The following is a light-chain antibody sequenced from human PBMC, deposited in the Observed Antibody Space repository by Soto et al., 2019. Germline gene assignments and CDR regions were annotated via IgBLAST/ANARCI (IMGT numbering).Light chain of an antibody. CDR3: QQYDNSLAYT. Sequence: EIVLTQSPGTLFLSPGERATLSCRASQTVSGSYLAWYQQKPGQAPRLLIYGASIRATGIPNRFSGAGSGTDFTLTISRLEPEDFAVYFCQQYDNSLAYTFGQGTKLEIK. V-gene: IGKV3-20*01. CDR2: GAS. CDR1: QTVSGSY. J-gene: IGKJ2*01.